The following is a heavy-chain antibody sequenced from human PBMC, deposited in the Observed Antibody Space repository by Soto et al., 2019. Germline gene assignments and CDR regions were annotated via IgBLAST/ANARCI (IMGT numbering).Heavy chain of an antibody. Sequence: ASVKVSCKASGYTFTSYAMHWVRQAPGQRLEWMGWINAVNGNTKYAQKLQGRVTMTIDTSTSTAYMELRSLRSDDTAVYYCATYDYGGAFDYWGQGTLVTVSS. V-gene: IGHV1-3*01. CDR2: INAVNGNT. CDR1: GYTFTSYA. D-gene: IGHD4-17*01. CDR3: ATYDYGGAFDY. J-gene: IGHJ4*02.